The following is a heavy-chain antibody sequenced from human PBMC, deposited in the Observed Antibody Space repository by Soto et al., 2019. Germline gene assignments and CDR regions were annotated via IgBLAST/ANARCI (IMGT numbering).Heavy chain of an antibody. CDR3: AKDCKYNYGYDPFDY. CDR1: GFTFSSFA. V-gene: IGHV3-23*01. J-gene: IGHJ4*02. D-gene: IGHD5-18*01. Sequence: EVQLLESGGGLVQPGGSLRLSCAASGFTFSSFAMSWVRQAPGKGLEWVSVMSGSGVSTYYADSVKGRFTISRDNSKNTLYLQMNSLRAEDTAVYYCAKDCKYNYGYDPFDYWGQGTLVTVSS. CDR2: MSGSGVST.